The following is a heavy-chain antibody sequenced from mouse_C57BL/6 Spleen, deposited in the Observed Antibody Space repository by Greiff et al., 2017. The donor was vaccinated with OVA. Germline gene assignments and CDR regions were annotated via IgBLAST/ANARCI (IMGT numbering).Heavy chain of an antibody. V-gene: IGHV1-50*01. CDR1: GYTFTSYW. J-gene: IGHJ2*01. CDR2: IDPSDSYT. CDR3: ARAPRDCDY. Sequence: QVQLQQPGAELVKPGASVKLSCKASGYTFTSYWMQWVKQRPGQGLEWIGEIDPSDSYTNYNQKFKGKATLTVDTSSSTAYMQLSSLTSEDSAVYYCARAPRDCDYWGKGTTLTVSS.